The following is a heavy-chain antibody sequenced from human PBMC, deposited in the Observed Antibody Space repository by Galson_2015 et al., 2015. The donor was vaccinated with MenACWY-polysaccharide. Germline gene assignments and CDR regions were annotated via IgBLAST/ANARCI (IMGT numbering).Heavy chain of an antibody. CDR1: GDSVSSYSAA. J-gene: IGHJ6*02. D-gene: IGHD4-17*01. Sequence: CAIPGDSVSSYSAAWNWVRQSPSRGLEWLGRIYHRDKWDNDYAVSVKSRITINPDTSKNQFSLQLNSVTPEDTAVYYCARGTTVTTSYCCGMDVWGQGTTVTVSS. V-gene: IGHV6-1*01. CDR3: ARGTTVTTSYCCGMDV. CDR2: IYHRDKWDN.